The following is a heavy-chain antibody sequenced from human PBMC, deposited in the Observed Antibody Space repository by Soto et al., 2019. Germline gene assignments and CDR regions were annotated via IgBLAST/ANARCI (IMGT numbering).Heavy chain of an antibody. V-gene: IGHV1-18*01. CDR2: ISGYNGDT. CDR1: GYTFTRYG. J-gene: IGHJ6*02. Sequence: QGQLVQSGAEVKKPGASVKVSCKASGYTFTRYGISWVRQAPGQGLEWMGWISGYNGDTKYAQKFQGRVTMTVDTSTTTAYMELRSLTSDDRAVYYCAKNRQPPYYHYGMDVWGQGTTVTVSS. CDR3: AKNRQPPYYHYGMDV.